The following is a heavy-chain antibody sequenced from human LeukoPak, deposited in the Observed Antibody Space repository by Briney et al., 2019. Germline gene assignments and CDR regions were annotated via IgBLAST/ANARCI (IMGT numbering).Heavy chain of an antibody. CDR1: GGSISSSSYN. J-gene: IGHJ3*02. D-gene: IGHD2-15*01. V-gene: IGHV4-39*02. CDR2: IYYSGST. CDR3: AREDIVVVVAATPTDAFDI. Sequence: SETLSLTCTVSGGSISSSSYNWGWIRQPPGKGLEWIGSIYYSGSTYYNPSLKSRVTISVDTSKNQFSLKLSSVTAADTAVYYCAREDIVVVVAATPTDAFDIWGQGTMVTVSS.